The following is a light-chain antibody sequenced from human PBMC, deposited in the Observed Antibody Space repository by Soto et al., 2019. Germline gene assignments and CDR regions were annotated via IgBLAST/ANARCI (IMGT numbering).Light chain of an antibody. CDR2: DTS. Sequence: EIVMTQSPATLSVSPGERATLSCRASQSVSIKLAWYQQKPGQAPRLLIYDTSTRATGIPARFGGSGSGTEFTLTISSLQSEVFAVYYCQQYNNWPPWTCGQGTKVDI. J-gene: IGKJ1*01. CDR3: QQYNNWPPWT. V-gene: IGKV3-15*01. CDR1: QSVSIK.